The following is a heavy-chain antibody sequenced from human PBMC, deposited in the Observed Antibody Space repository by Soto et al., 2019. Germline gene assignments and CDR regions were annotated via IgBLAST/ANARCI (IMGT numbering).Heavy chain of an antibody. D-gene: IGHD6-19*01. CDR1: GGSISSGGYS. Sequence: QLQLQESGSGLVKPSQTLSLTCAVSGGSISSGGYSWSWIRQPPGKGLEWIGYIYHSGSTYYNPSHNGRITVSVDRSKNQFSLKMSSVTAADTAVYYWARAGGLGAVAVDYWGQGTLVTVSS. J-gene: IGHJ4*02. CDR3: ARAGGLGAVAVDY. CDR2: IYHSGST. V-gene: IGHV4-30-2*01.